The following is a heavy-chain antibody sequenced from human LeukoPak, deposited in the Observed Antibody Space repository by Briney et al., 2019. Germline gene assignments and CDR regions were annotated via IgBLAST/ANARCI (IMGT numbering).Heavy chain of an antibody. CDR3: GRGYTHGSIDY. CDR1: GFTFSSYW. D-gene: IGHD5-18*01. CDR2: INHGDGAT. J-gene: IGHJ4*02. V-gene: IGHV3-74*01. Sequence: PGGSLRLSCAASGFTFSSYWLHWVRQAPGKGLVWVSRINHGDGATTYADSVKGRFTISRDNAKNTVYLQMNSLRPDDTAVYYCGRGYTHGSIDYWGQGTLVTVSS.